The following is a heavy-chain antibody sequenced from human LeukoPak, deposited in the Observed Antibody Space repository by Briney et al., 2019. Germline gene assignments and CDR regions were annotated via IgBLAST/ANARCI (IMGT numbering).Heavy chain of an antibody. Sequence: SETLSLTCAVYGGSFGGYYWSWIRQPAGKGLEWIGRIYTSGSTNYNPSLKSRVTISVDTSKNQFSLKLSSVTAADTAVYYCARERYDYVWGSSSGYYFDYWGQGTLVTVSS. V-gene: IGHV4-4*07. CDR2: IYTSGST. CDR3: ARERYDYVWGSSSGYYFDY. D-gene: IGHD3-16*01. CDR1: GGSFGGYY. J-gene: IGHJ4*02.